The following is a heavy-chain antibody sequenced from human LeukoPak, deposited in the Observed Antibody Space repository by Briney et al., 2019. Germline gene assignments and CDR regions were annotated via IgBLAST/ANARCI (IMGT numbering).Heavy chain of an antibody. Sequence: SETLSLTCAVSGYFISTGSFWGWIRQPPGKGLEWIGAIYHSGSTYYNPSLESRVTLSVDTSRNQFSLKMGSVTAADTALYYCARREGGTSYFDFWGRGTLVTVSS. D-gene: IGHD1-26*01. CDR1: GYFISTGSF. CDR3: ARREGGTSYFDF. CDR2: IYHSGST. J-gene: IGHJ2*01. V-gene: IGHV4-38-2*01.